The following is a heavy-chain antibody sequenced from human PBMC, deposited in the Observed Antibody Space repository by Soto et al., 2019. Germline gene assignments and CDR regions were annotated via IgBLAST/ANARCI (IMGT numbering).Heavy chain of an antibody. J-gene: IGHJ6*02. D-gene: IGHD3-10*01. Sequence: GASVKVSCRASGFTFTNSAGQWVRQARGQRLEWIGWIVVGSGKTIYAQKFQERVTITRDMSTSTAYMELSSLRSEDTAVYYCAAATTGSSWYSGMDVWGQGTTVTVSS. V-gene: IGHV1-58*01. CDR1: GFTFTNSA. CDR3: AAATTGSSWYSGMDV. CDR2: IVVGSGKT.